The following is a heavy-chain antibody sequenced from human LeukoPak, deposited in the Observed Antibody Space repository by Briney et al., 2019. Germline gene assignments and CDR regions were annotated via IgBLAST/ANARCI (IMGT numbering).Heavy chain of an antibody. CDR3: ASGGSTSCYY. CDR1: GGSFSGYY. V-gene: IGHV4-34*01. J-gene: IGHJ4*02. D-gene: IGHD2-2*01. CDR2: INHSGST. Sequence: PSETLSLTCAVYGGSFSGYYWSWIRQPPGKGLEWIGEINHSGSTNYNPSLKSRVTISVDTSKNQFSLKLSSVTAADTAVYYCASGGSTSCYYWGQGTLVTVSS.